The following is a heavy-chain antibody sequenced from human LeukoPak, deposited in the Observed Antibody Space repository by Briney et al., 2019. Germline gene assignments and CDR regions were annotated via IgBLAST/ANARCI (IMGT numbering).Heavy chain of an antibody. Sequence: SETLSLTCTVSGGSISSYYWSWIRQPPGKGLEWIGYIYYSGSTNYNPSLKSRVTISVDTSKNQFSLKLTSVTAADTAVYYCARAAVGATIRHWFDPWGQGTLVTVSS. CDR3: ARAAVGATIRHWFDP. J-gene: IGHJ5*02. D-gene: IGHD1-26*01. V-gene: IGHV4-59*01. CDR2: IYYSGST. CDR1: GGSISSYY.